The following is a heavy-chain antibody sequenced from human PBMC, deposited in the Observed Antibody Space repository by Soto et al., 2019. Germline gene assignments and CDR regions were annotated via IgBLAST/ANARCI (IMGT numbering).Heavy chain of an antibody. CDR2: IIPIFGTA. CDR3: AREVRLLLYGINWFDP. V-gene: IGHV1-69*06. CDR1: GGTFSSYA. D-gene: IGHD3-22*01. J-gene: IGHJ5*02. Sequence: SVKVSCKASGGTFSSYAISWVRQAPGQGLEWMGGIIPIFGTANYAQKFQGRVTITADKSTSTAYMELSSLRSEDTAVYYCAREVRLLLYGINWFDPWGQGTLVTVSS.